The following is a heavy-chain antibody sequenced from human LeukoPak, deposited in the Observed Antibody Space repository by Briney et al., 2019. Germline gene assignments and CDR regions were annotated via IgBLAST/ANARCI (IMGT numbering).Heavy chain of an antibody. Sequence: ASVKVSCKASGYSFISSGINWLRQAPGHGLEWMGWISPYNGNTNYAEQFHNRVTLTTDTSSRTSYMELRSLRSDDSATYYCARGHGGFWSGSAGFWGQGTLLTVSS. CDR1: GYSFISSG. V-gene: IGHV1-18*01. CDR3: ARGHGGFWSGSAGF. CDR2: ISPYNGNT. J-gene: IGHJ4*02. D-gene: IGHD3-3*01.